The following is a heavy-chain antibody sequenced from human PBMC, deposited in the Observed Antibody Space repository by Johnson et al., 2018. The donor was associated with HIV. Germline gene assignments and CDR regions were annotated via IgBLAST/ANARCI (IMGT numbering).Heavy chain of an antibody. V-gene: IGHV3-15*01. J-gene: IGHJ3*02. CDR2: IKSKTDGGTT. CDR3: TPSNDDRSGYQGAFDI. D-gene: IGHD3-22*01. Sequence: VKLVESGGGLVQPGGSLRISCAASGFTVSSNYMTWVRQAPGKGLEWVGRIKSKTDGGTTDYAAPVKGRFTISRDDSKNTLYLQMNSLKTEDTAVYYCTPSNDDRSGYQGAFDIWGQGTMVIVSS. CDR1: GFTVSSNY.